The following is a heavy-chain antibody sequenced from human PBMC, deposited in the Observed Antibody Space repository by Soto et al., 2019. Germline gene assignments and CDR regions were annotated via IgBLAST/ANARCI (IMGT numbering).Heavy chain of an antibody. D-gene: IGHD6-13*01. CDR1: GFTFSSYW. Sequence: PGGSLRLSWAASGFTFSSYWMHWVRQAPGKGLVWVSRINSDGSSTSYADSVKGRFTISRDNAKNTLYLQMNSLRAEDTAVYYCARDGSSSWYFDYWGQGTLVTVSS. CDR2: INSDGSST. J-gene: IGHJ4*02. CDR3: ARDGSSSWYFDY. V-gene: IGHV3-74*01.